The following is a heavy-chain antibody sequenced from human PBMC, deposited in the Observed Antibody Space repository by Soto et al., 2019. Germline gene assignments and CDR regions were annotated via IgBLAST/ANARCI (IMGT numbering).Heavy chain of an antibody. D-gene: IGHD5-18*01. CDR1: GFTFSSYW. CDR2: IINDGSNT. CDR3: ARAGYSDGYYFDY. V-gene: IGHV3-74*01. J-gene: IGHJ4*02. Sequence: EVQLVESGGGLVQPGGSMRLSCAASGFTFSSYWMQWVRQAPGKGLVWVSGIINDGSNTNYADSVKGRFTISRDNARKTMYLQMNSLRVEDTAVYYCARAGYSDGYYFDYWGQGTLVTVSS.